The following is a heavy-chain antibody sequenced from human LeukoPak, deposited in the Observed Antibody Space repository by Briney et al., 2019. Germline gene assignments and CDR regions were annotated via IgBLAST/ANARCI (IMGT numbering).Heavy chain of an antibody. J-gene: IGHJ4*02. CDR2: MKPKSGNT. V-gene: IGHV1-8*01. D-gene: IGHD2-21*02. CDR1: GYTFTSYD. Sequence: ASVTVSCKASGYTFTSYDINWVRQATGQGREWVGWMKPKSGNTGYAQKFQGRVTMTRNTSISTAYMELSSLRSEDTAVYSCARDLAYCGGNCYPDYWGRGPLIPVSS. CDR3: ARDLAYCGGNCYPDY.